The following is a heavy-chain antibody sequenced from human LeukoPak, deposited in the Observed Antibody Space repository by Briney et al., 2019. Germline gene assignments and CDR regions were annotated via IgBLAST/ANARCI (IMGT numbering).Heavy chain of an antibody. J-gene: IGHJ3*02. D-gene: IGHD3-10*01. Sequence: GASVKVSCTASGYTFSSYDINWVRQAPGQGLEWMGWMNPISGNTGYAQKFQGRVTLTRHTSMGTAYMEMSSLRSDDTAVYFCARVPPHQDGITYYSAAFDIWGQGTMVTVSS. CDR1: GYTFSSYD. V-gene: IGHV1-8*01. CDR3: ARVPPHQDGITYYSAAFDI. CDR2: MNPISGNT.